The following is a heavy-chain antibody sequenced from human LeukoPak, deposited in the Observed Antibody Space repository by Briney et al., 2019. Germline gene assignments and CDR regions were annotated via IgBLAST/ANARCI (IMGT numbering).Heavy chain of an antibody. CDR2: INWNGGST. CDR3: ARDGGDYDLDY. Sequence: GGSLRPSCAASGFTFDDYGMSWVRQAPGKGLEWVSGINWNGGSTGYADSVKGRFTISRDNAKNSLYLQMNSLRAEDTALYHCARDGGDYDLDYWGQGTLVTVSS. J-gene: IGHJ4*02. D-gene: IGHD2-21*01. CDR1: GFTFDDYG. V-gene: IGHV3-20*01.